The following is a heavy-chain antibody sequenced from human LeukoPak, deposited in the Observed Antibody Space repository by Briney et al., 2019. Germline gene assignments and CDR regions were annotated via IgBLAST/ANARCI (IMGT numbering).Heavy chain of an antibody. CDR1: GGSISSGGYS. D-gene: IGHD6-13*01. CDR2: IYHSGST. J-gene: IGHJ6*02. CDR3: ARRYSSSWYYYYGMDV. Sequence: PSETLSLTCAVSGGSISSGGYSWSWIRQPPGKGLEWIGYIYHSGSTYYNPSLKSRVTISVDRSKNQFSLKLSSVTAADTAVYYCARRYSSSWYYYYGMDVWGQGTTVTVSS. V-gene: IGHV4-30-2*01.